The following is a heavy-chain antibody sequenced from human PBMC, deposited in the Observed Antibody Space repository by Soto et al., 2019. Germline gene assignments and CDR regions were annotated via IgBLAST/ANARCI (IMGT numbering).Heavy chain of an antibody. CDR1: GFNFRYYA. J-gene: IGHJ5*01. Sequence: EVQLLESGGGLVQPGGSLRLSCPAPGFNFRYYAMTWVHQPPGKGLEWVSSISDNGDSTHYADPVEGRFTIPINNSKNTLYLQLNSLSAVDTAVYFCAKASISSQWFDSWLESWGQGTLGTVSS. V-gene: IGHV3-23*01. D-gene: IGHD3-22*01. CDR3: AKASISSQWFDSWLES. CDR2: ISDNGDST.